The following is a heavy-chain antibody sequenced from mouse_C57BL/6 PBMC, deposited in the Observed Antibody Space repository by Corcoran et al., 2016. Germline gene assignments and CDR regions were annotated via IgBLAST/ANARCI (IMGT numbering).Heavy chain of an antibody. CDR3: ARDYGSSPWFAY. CDR1: GYTFTDYY. Sequence: EVQLQQSGPELVKPGASVKISCKASGYTFTDYYMNWVKQSHGKSLEWIGDINPKNGGTSYNQKFKGKATLTVDKSSSTAYMDLRSLTSEDSAVYYCARDYGSSPWFAYWGQGTLVTVSA. V-gene: IGHV1-26*01. CDR2: INPKNGGT. D-gene: IGHD1-1*01. J-gene: IGHJ3*01.